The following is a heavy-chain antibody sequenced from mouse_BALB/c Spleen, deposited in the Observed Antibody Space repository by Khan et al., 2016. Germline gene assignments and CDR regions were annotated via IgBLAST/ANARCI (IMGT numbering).Heavy chain of an antibody. Sequence: EVQLVESGPDLVKPSQSLSLTCTVTGYSITSGYNWHWIRQSPGNKLEWMGYIYYSVDTNYNPSLKSRISITRDTSKNQFFLQLSSVTTENTATYYWESYAKGKSSIYWGQGTTLTVSS. V-gene: IGHV3-1*02. CDR3: ESYAKGKSSIY. J-gene: IGHJ2*01. CDR2: IYYSVDT. D-gene: IGHD6-1*01. CDR1: GYSITSGYN.